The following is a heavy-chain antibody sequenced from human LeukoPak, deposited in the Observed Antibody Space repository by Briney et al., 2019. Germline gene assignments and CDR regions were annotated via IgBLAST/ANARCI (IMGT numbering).Heavy chain of an antibody. D-gene: IGHD3-10*01. V-gene: IGHV1-2*04. CDR1: GYTFTDYY. CDR3: ARGRGYFDY. J-gene: IGHJ4*02. CDR2: INPNSGGT. Sequence: ASVRVSCKPSGYTFTDYYIHWVRQAPGQGLEWMGGINPNSGGTNYAQKFQGWVTMTRDTSISTAYMELSRLKSDDTAVYYCARGRGYFDYWGQGTLVTVSS.